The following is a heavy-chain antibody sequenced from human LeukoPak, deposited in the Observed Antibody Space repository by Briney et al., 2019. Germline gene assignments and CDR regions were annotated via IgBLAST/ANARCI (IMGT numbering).Heavy chain of an antibody. CDR3: ARDGALVPAAIFDY. Sequence: GASVKVSCKASGGTFSSYAISWVRQAPGQGLEWMGRIIPILGIANYAQKFQGRVTITADKSTGTAYMELSSLRSEDTAVYYCARDGALVPAAIFDYWGQGTLVTVSS. J-gene: IGHJ4*02. D-gene: IGHD2-2*01. CDR1: GGTFSSYA. V-gene: IGHV1-69*04. CDR2: IIPILGIA.